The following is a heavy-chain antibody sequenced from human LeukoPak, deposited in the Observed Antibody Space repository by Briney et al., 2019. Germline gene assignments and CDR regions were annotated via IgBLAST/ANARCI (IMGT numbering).Heavy chain of an antibody. V-gene: IGHV3-33*01. CDR2: IWYDGSNK. D-gene: IGHD5-18*01. J-gene: IGHJ4*02. CDR3: ARDGDSYGRGFDY. CDR1: GFTFSSYG. Sequence: GRSLILSCAASGFTFSSYGMHWVRQAPGKELEGVAVIWYDGSNKYYADSVKGRFTISRDNSKNTLYLQMNSLRAEDTAVYYCARDGDSYGRGFDYWGQGTLVTVSS.